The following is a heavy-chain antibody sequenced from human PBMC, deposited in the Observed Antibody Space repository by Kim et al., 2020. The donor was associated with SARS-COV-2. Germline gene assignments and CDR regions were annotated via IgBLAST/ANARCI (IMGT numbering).Heavy chain of an antibody. J-gene: IGHJ3*02. Sequence: YDNQSLKSRVTISVDTSKNQFSLKLSSVTAADTAVYYCARHYPKGAFDIWGQGTMVTVSS. CDR3: ARHYPKGAFDI. V-gene: IGHV4-39*01.